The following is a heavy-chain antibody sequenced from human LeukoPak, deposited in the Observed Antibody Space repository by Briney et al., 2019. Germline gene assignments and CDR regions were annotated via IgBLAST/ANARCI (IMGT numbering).Heavy chain of an antibody. CDR3: ARHEVLRFLEWSNWFDP. V-gene: IGHV3-7*01. CDR1: GFTFSSYW. Sequence: GGSLRLSCAASGFTFSSYWMSWVRQAPGKGVEWVANIKQDGSEKYYVDSVKGRFTISRDNAKNSLYLQMNSLRAEDTAVYYCARHEVLRFLEWSNWFDPWGQGTLVTVSS. D-gene: IGHD3-3*01. J-gene: IGHJ5*02. CDR2: IKQDGSEK.